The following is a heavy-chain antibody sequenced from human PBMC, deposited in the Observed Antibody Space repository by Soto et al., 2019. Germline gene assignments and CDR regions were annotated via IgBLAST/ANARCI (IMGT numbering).Heavy chain of an antibody. CDR1: GFPFSSLF. J-gene: IGHJ4*02. CDR2: ISGGGSNT. CDR3: AKDSNKYSSSLRGRYFDY. Sequence: EVQLLESGGGLVQRGGSPRLSCGASGFPFSSLFMAWVRQAPGKGLGWVSGISGGGSNTFYADSVKGRFTISRDNSKNTLLLQMNSLGAEDTAVYYCAKDSNKYSSSLRGRYFDYWGQGIGVTVSS. V-gene: IGHV3-23*01. D-gene: IGHD4-4*01.